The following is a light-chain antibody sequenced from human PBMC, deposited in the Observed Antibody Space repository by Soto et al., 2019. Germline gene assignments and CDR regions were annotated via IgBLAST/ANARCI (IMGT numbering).Light chain of an antibody. V-gene: IGKV1-9*01. Sequence: DIQLTQSPSFLSTSVGDRVTITCRASQAISSYFAWYQQKPGKAPRLLIYAASTLQSGVPSRFSGKGSGTEFTLTISSLQPDDFATYYCQHYNSYSEAFGQGTKV. CDR3: QHYNSYSEA. CDR2: AAS. J-gene: IGKJ1*01. CDR1: QAISSY.